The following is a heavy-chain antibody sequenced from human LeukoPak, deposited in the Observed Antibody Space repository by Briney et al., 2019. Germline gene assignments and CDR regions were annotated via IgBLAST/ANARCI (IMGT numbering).Heavy chain of an antibody. D-gene: IGHD3-3*01. CDR1: GFTVSTNY. CDR3: AREGGGPSGPLDY. CDR2: IHSGGGT. J-gene: IGHJ4*02. V-gene: IGHV3-66*01. Sequence: GGSLRLSCAASGFTVSTNYMTWVRQAPGKGLEWVSVIHSGGGTFYADSVKGRFTISRDNSKNTLYLQMNSLRAEDTAVYYCAREGGGPSGPLDYWGQGTLVTVSS.